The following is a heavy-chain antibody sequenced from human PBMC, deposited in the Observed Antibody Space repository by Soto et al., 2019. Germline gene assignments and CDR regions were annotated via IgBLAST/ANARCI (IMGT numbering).Heavy chain of an antibody. Sequence: QVRLVESGAEVKKPGSSVKVSCTASGGTFSSHAFSWVRQAPGQGLEWMGGTIPVFGTPNYAQRFQGRVTITADQSTSTSYMELRSLRSEDTAIYYCASFRDGYNYDFGYWGQGTLVTVSS. CDR1: GGTFSSHA. CDR2: TIPVFGTP. D-gene: IGHD5-12*01. CDR3: ASFRDGYNYDFGY. V-gene: IGHV1-69*01. J-gene: IGHJ4*02.